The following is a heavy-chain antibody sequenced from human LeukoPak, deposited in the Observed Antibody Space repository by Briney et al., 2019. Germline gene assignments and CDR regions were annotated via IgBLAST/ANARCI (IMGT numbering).Heavy chain of an antibody. V-gene: IGHV3-30*02. D-gene: IGHD6-19*01. CDR1: GFTFSSHG. Sequence: GGSLRLSCAASGFTFSSHGMHWVRQAPGKGLEWVAFIRYDGSNKYYADSVKGRFTISRDNSKNTLYLQMNSLRAEDTAVYYCAKDPSRVAGTGRNFDYWGQGTLVTVSS. CDR2: IRYDGSNK. CDR3: AKDPSRVAGTGRNFDY. J-gene: IGHJ4*02.